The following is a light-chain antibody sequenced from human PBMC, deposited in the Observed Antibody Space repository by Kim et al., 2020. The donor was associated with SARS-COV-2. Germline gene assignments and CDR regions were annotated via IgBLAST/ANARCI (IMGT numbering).Light chain of an antibody. J-gene: IGKJ5*01. V-gene: IGKV1-33*01. CDR3: QQYARLPST. Sequence: ASVGDRVSPTCLASHSISNLFNSYQRKPGRAPILLFYVASTFGTGVPSKFCGGVSRRDFTVTISSLRPVEIVTYYCQQYARLPSTFGQGTRLEIK. CDR1: HSISNL. CDR2: VAS.